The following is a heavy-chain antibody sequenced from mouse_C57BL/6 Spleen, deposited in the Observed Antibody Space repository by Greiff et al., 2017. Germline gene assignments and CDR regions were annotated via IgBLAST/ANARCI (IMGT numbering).Heavy chain of an antibody. CDR1: GYTFTDYN. CDR3: AGNYDYDGVYFDY. J-gene: IGHJ2*01. Sequence: VQLKQSGPELVKPGASVKMSCKASGYTFTDYNMHWVKQSHGKSLEWIGYINPNNGGTSYNQKFKGKATLTVNKSSSTAYMELRSLTSEDSAVYYCAGNYDYDGVYFDYWGQGTTLTVSS. V-gene: IGHV1-22*01. CDR2: INPNNGGT. D-gene: IGHD2-4*01.